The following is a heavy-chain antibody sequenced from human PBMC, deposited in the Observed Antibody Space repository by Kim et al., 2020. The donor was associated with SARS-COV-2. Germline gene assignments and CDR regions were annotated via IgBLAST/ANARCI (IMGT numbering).Heavy chain of an antibody. V-gene: IGHV4-30-4*01. CDR3: AREGRGGYGFFDY. CDR2: IYYSGST. CDR1: GGSISSGDYY. J-gene: IGHJ4*02. Sequence: SETLSLTCSVSGGSISSGDYYWSWIRQPPGKGLEWIGYIYYSGSTYYNPSLKSRVTISKDTSTNQFTLKLSSVTAADTAVYYCAREGRGGYGFFDYWGQGTLVTVSS. D-gene: IGHD5-12*01.